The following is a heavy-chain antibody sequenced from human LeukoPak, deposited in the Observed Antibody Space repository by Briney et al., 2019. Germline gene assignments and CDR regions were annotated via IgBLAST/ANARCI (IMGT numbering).Heavy chain of an antibody. CDR1: GFTFSSYA. J-gene: IGHJ4*02. V-gene: IGHV3-23*01. Sequence: GGSLRLSCAASGFTFSSYAMSWVRQAPGKGLEWVSAISGSGTSTYYADSVKGRFTISRDNSKNTLYLQMNSLRAEDTAVYYCAKGGPARDYYGSGSADYWGQGTLVTVSS. CDR3: AKGGPARDYYGSGSADY. CDR2: ISGSGTST. D-gene: IGHD3-10*01.